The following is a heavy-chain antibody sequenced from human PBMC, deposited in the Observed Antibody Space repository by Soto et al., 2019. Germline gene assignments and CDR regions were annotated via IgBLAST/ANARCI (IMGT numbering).Heavy chain of an antibody. CDR3: ARESSSSIYYYYYMDV. CDR2: IYYSGST. J-gene: IGHJ6*03. V-gene: IGHV4-59*12. Sequence: SETLPLTCTVSGGSISSYYWSWIRQPPGKGLEWIGYIYYSGSTTYNPSLKSRVTISVDTSKNQFSLKLSSVTAADTAVYYCARESSSSIYYYYYMDVWGKGTTVTVSS. CDR1: GGSISSYY. D-gene: IGHD6-6*01.